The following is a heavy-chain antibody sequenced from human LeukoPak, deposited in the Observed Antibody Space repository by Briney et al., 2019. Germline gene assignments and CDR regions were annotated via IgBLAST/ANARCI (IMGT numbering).Heavy chain of an antibody. CDR2: TNPSGGST. Sequence: ASVKVSCKASGYTFTSYYMYWVRQAPGQGLEWMGITNPSGGSTSYAQKFQGRVTMTRDTSTSTVYMELSSLRSEDTAVYYCARDSGMVRGTVDYWGQGTLVTVSS. V-gene: IGHV1-46*01. J-gene: IGHJ4*02. D-gene: IGHD3-10*01. CDR3: ARDSGMVRGTVDY. CDR1: GYTFTSYY.